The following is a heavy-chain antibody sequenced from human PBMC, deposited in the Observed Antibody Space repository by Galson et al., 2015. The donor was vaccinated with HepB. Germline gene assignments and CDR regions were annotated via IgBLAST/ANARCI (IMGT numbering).Heavy chain of an antibody. CDR2: ISAYNGNT. D-gene: IGHD6-13*01. V-gene: IGHV1-18*04. CDR3: ARDLHGQAVYSSSWPRGFGY. J-gene: IGHJ4*02. CDR1: GYTFTSYG. Sequence: SVKVSCKASGYTFTSYGISWVRQAPGQGLEWMGWISAYNGNTNYAQKLQGRVTMTTDTSTSTAYMELRSLRSDDTAVYYCARDLHGQAVYSSSWPRGFGYWGQGTLVTVSS.